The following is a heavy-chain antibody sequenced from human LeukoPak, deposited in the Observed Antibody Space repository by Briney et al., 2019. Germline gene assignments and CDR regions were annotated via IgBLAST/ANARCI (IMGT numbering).Heavy chain of an antibody. CDR2: IKQDGSER. CDR1: GFTFSNYW. CDR3: ARYGGSYYFDN. J-gene: IGHJ4*02. V-gene: IGHV3-7*01. Sequence: GGSLRLSCATYGFTFSNYWMSWVRQAPGKGLEWVANIKQDGSERYYVDSVKGRFTISRDNAKNSLYLQMNSLRAEDTAVYYCARYGGSYYFDNGAQGTQVTVPS. D-gene: IGHD1-26*01.